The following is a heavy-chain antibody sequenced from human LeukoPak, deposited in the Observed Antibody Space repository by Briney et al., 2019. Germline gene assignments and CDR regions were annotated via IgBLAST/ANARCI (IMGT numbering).Heavy chain of an antibody. CDR2: ISYDGSNK. J-gene: IGHJ4*02. Sequence: GGSLRLSCAASGFTFSSYAMHWVRQAPGKGLEWVAVISYDGSNKYYADSVKGRFTISRDNSKNTLYLQMNSLRAEDTAVYYCAKAPDYGSWQFDYWGQGTLVTVSS. V-gene: IGHV3-30-3*01. CDR1: GFTFSSYA. D-gene: IGHD4/OR15-4a*01. CDR3: AKAPDYGSWQFDY.